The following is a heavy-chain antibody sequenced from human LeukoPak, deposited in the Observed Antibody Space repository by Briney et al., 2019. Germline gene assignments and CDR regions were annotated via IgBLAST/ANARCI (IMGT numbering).Heavy chain of an antibody. CDR2: INPNSGGT. CDR3: ARDRVGVTVRNAFDI. V-gene: IGHV1-2*02. D-gene: IGHD3-16*01. J-gene: IGHJ3*02. CDR1: GYTFTSYY. Sequence: ASVKVSCKASGYTFTSYYMHWVRQAPGQGLEWMGWINPNSGGTNYAQKFQGRVTMTRDTSISTAYMELSRLRSDDTAVYYCARDRVGVTVRNAFDIWGQGTMVTVSS.